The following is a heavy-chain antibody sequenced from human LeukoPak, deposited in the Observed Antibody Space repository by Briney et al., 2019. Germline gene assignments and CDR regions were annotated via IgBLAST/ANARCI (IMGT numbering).Heavy chain of an antibody. CDR2: IYPGDSDT. CDR3: GRVTMVRGVIIRPDY. V-gene: IGHV5-51*01. J-gene: IGHJ4*02. CDR1: GYSFTSYW. Sequence: GESLKISCKGSGYSFTSYWIGWVRQILGKGLEWMGIIYPGDSDTRYSPSLQGKVTISADKSISTAYLQWSSLKASDTAMYSCGRVTMVRGVIIRPDYWGQGTLVTVSS. D-gene: IGHD3-10*01.